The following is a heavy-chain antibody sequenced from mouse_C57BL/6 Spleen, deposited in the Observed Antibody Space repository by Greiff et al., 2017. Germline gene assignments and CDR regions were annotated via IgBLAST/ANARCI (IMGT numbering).Heavy chain of an antibody. V-gene: IGHV14-3*01. D-gene: IGHD1-1*01. CDR3: ARTTVVGDYAMDY. J-gene: IGHJ4*01. CDR1: GFNIKNTY. Sequence: EVMLVESVAELVRPGASVKLSCTASGFNIKNTYMHWVKQRPEQGLEWIGRIDPANGNTKYAPKFQGKATITADTSSNTAYLQLSSLTSEDTAIYYCARTTVVGDYAMDYWGQGTSVTVSS. CDR2: IDPANGNT.